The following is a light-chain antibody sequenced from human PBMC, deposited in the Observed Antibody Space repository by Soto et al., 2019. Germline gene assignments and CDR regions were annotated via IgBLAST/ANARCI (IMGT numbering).Light chain of an antibody. V-gene: IGKV3-20*01. CDR1: QTVRNNY. J-gene: IGKJ1*01. CDR3: QQYGRSSWT. CDR2: DAS. Sequence: EFVLTPSPGTLSLSPGERATLSCRASQTVRNNYLAWYQQKPGQAPRLLIYDASSRATGIPDRFSGGGSGTDFTLTISRLEPEDFAVYYCQQYGRSSWTFGQGTKVDIK.